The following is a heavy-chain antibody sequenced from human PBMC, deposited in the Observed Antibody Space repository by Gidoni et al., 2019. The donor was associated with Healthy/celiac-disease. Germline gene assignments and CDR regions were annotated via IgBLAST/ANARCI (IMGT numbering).Heavy chain of an antibody. J-gene: IGHJ6*02. Sequence: QVQLVQSGAEVKKPGASVKVSCKAAGYTFTGYYMHWVRQAPGQGLEWMGWINPNSGGTNYAQKFQGRVTMTRDTSISTAYMELSRLRSDDTAVYYCARDSSSWYDYYYYYGMDVWGQGTTVTVSS. CDR1: GYTFTGYY. V-gene: IGHV1-2*02. CDR2: INPNSGGT. CDR3: ARDSSSWYDYYYYYGMDV. D-gene: IGHD6-13*01.